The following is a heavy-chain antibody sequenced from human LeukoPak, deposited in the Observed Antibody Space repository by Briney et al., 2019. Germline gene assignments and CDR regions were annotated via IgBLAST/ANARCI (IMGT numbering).Heavy chain of an antibody. CDR2: IIPIFGTA. D-gene: IGHD3-9*01. Sequence: GASVKVSCKASGGTFSSYAISWVRQAPGQGLEWMGGIIPIFGTANYAQKFQGRVTITADESTSTAYMELSSLRSEDTAVYYCAGEVLRYFDWPLGYGHWGQGTLVTVSS. CDR3: AGEVLRYFDWPLGYGH. CDR1: GGTFSSYA. J-gene: IGHJ4*02. V-gene: IGHV1-69*13.